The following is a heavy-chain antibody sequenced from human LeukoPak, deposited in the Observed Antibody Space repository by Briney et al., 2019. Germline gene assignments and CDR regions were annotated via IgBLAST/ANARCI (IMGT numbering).Heavy chain of an antibody. CDR2: IKQDGSEI. V-gene: IGHV3-7*01. J-gene: IGHJ6*02. CDR1: GFTFSNYW. CDR3: ARSLDV. Sequence: GGSLRLSCTASGFTFSNYWMHWVRQAPGKGLEWVANIKQDGSEIYYVGSVKGRFTISRDNAKNSLYLQMNCLRAEDTDVYYCARSLDVWGQGTTVTVSS.